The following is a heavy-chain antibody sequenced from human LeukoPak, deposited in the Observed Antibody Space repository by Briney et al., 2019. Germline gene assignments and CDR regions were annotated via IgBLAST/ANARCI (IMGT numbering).Heavy chain of an antibody. CDR2: ISSSSSYI. Sequence: GGSLRLSCAASGFTFSSYSMNWVRQAPGKGLEWVSSISSSSSYIYYADSVKGRFTISRDNAKNSLYLQMNSLRAEDTAVYYCARDSYWPYCSGGSCYSGRGGFDYWGQGTLATVSS. D-gene: IGHD2-15*01. V-gene: IGHV3-21*01. CDR3: ARDSYWPYCSGGSCYSGRGGFDY. J-gene: IGHJ4*02. CDR1: GFTFSSYS.